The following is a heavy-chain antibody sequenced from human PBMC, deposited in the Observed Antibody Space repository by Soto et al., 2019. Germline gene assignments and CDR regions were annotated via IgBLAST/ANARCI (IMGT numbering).Heavy chain of an antibody. CDR1: GVSISSGKW. CDR2: IFHTGNT. Sequence: SETLSLTCTISGVSISSGKWWSWVRQPPGEALEWIGEIFHTGNTDYKPSLKSRVSILVDKSKNQFSLNLDSVTAADTAVYYCARNLFDSRGYPPEVWGQGTLVNVSS. CDR3: ARNLFDSRGYPPEV. D-gene: IGHD3-22*01. J-gene: IGHJ4*02. V-gene: IGHV4-4*02.